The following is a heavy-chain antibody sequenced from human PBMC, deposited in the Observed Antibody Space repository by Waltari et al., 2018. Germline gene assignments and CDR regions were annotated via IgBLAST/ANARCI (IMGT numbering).Heavy chain of an antibody. CDR3: SRLAAHSDYDWYDHYHGLDV. V-gene: IGHV3-73*02. Sequence: EVQLVESGGGLVQPGGSLKVSCAASGFTFSGSAMHWVRQACGKMAEWVCRSRTKADRYATTYAASVKGRFTISRDASKTTAYLQMNSLKTEDTAVYYCSRLAAHSDYDWYDHYHGLDVWGQGTTVTVSS. CDR1: GFTFSGSA. J-gene: IGHJ6*02. D-gene: IGHD5-12*01. CDR2: SRTKADRYAT.